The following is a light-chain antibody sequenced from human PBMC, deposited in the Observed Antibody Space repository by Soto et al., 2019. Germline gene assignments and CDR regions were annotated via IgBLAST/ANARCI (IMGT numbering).Light chain of an antibody. CDR3: QHRSSWPRT. CDR2: DVF. Sequence: EVVLTQSPATLSLSPGERATLSCRASQSISNYLAWYQQKPGQSPRLLIYDVFNRATDVPARFSGSGSGTDFTITISSLEPEDFAVYYCQHRSSWPRTFGQGTKVEIK. CDR1: QSISNY. V-gene: IGKV3-11*01. J-gene: IGKJ1*01.